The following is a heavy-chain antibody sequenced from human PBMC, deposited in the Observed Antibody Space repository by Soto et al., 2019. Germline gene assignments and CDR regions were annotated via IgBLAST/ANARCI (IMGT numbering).Heavy chain of an antibody. CDR2: IKEDGSEK. Sequence: GGSLRLSCAASGFTFSTYWMSWVRQAPGKGLEWVANIKEDGSEKYYVDFVKGRFTISRDNAKNSLFLQMNSLRAEDTAVYYCAKDGIRGIHIDNWGQGTLVTV. V-gene: IGHV3-7*03. CDR1: GFTFSTYW. CDR3: AKDGIRGIHIDN. J-gene: IGHJ4*02.